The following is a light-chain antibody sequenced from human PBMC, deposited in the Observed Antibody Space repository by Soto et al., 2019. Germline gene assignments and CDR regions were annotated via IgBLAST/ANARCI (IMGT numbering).Light chain of an antibody. CDR2: GAS. J-gene: IGKJ2*01. CDR3: QQYNSWPYT. V-gene: IGKV3-15*01. Sequence: EIEMTQSPATLSVSPGERATLSCRASQSVSTNLAWYQQKPGQAPRLLIYGASTRATGIPARFSGSGSGTEFTLTISSLQSEDFAVYYCQQYNSWPYTFGQGTQLEIK. CDR1: QSVSTN.